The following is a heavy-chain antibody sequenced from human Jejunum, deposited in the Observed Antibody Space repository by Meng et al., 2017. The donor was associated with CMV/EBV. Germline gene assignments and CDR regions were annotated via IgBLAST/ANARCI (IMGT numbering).Heavy chain of an antibody. J-gene: IGHJ4*02. D-gene: IGHD1-26*01. V-gene: IGHV4-34*01. CDR2: IIRGGTT. CDR1: GGSVSDYN. CDR3: ARGVGDY. Sequence: ETLSRTCAVYGGSVSDYNWSWFRQTPGKGLKWIGEIIRGGTTNYNPSLNSRLTISIDTSKNQLSLKVTSVTAADTAIYYCARGVGDYWGQGTLVTVSS.